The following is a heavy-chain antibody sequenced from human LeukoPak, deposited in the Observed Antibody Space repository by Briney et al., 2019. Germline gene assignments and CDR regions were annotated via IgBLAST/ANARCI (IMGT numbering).Heavy chain of an antibody. D-gene: IGHD6-19*01. CDR1: GYTFTSYD. V-gene: IGHV1-8*01. Sequence: ASVKVSCKASGYTFTSYDINWVRQATGQGLEWMGWMNPNSGNTGYAQKFQGRVAMTRNTSINTAYMELSSLRSEDTAVYYCARGRGIAVAGKMNWFDPWGQGTLVTVSS. CDR3: ARGRGIAVAGKMNWFDP. J-gene: IGHJ5*02. CDR2: MNPNSGNT.